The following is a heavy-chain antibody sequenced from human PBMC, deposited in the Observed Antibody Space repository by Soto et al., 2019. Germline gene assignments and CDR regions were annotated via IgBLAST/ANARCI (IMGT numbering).Heavy chain of an antibody. CDR3: ARETKYYYDANWFDP. J-gene: IGHJ5*02. CDR2: ISSSSSYI. D-gene: IGHD3-22*01. Sequence: RRLSFAASGFTFSSSSMNWVRQAPWKVLEWVSSISSSSSYIYYADSVKGRFTISRDNAKNSLYLQMNSLRAEDTAVYYCARETKYYYDANWFDPWGQGTLVTVSS. CDR1: GFTFSSSS. V-gene: IGHV3-21*01.